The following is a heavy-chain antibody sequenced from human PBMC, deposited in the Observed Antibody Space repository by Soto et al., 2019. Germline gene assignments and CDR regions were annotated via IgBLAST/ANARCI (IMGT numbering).Heavy chain of an antibody. D-gene: IGHD4-4*01. CDR3: ARGVQTTVTG. CDR1: GVTFSRYS. Sequence: GGYLRLSCAASGVTFSRYSMNWVRQAPGKGLEWVSSISSSSSYIYYADSVKGRFTISRDNAKNSLYLQMNSLRAEDTAVYYCARGVQTTVTGWGQGTLVTVSS. V-gene: IGHV3-21*01. CDR2: ISSSSSYI. J-gene: IGHJ4*02.